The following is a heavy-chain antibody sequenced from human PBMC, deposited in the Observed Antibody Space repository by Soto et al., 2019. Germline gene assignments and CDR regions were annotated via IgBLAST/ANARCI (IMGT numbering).Heavy chain of an antibody. CDR1: GGSISSGGYY. CDR3: ARGDILTGYLVEIPFDY. Sequence: SETLSLTCTVSGGSISSGGYYWSWIRQHPGKGLEWIGYIYYSGSTYYNPSLKSRVTISVDTSKNQFSLKLSSVTAADTAVYYCARGDILTGYLVEIPFDYWGQGTLVTVSS. V-gene: IGHV4-31*03. J-gene: IGHJ4*02. D-gene: IGHD3-9*01. CDR2: IYYSGST.